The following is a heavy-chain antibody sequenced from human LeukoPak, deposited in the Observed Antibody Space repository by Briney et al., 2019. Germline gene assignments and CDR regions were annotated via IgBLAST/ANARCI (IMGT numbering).Heavy chain of an antibody. V-gene: IGHV3-23*01. CDR3: ARGTIRTQNFDY. CDR1: GFPFNSYA. J-gene: IGHJ4*02. Sequence: GGSLRLSCEVSGFPFNSYAMNWVRQAPGKGLEWVSGIDNSGYATYHADSVKGRFTISRDNAKDTLFMQMNGLRVEDTAVYYWARGTIRTQNFDYWGQGTRVTVSS. CDR2: IDNSGYAT.